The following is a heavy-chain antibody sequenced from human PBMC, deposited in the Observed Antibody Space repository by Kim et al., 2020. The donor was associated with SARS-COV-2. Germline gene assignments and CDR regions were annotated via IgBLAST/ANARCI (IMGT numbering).Heavy chain of an antibody. J-gene: IGHJ4*02. CDR2: IYHSGIT. Sequence: SETLSLTCTVSGYSISSGYFWGWIRQPPGKGLEWIGSIYHSGITYYNPSLKSRVTISVDTSKKQFSLKLNSVTAADTAVYYCARHHAYWAQGISVTVSS. CDR1: GYSISSGYF. CDR3: ARHHAY. V-gene: IGHV4-38-2*02.